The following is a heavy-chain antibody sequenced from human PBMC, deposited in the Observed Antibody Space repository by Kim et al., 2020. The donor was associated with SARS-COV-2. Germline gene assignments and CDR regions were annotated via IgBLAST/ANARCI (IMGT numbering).Heavy chain of an antibody. CDR2: IKSKAGGGTR. CDR1: GFTFRNVW. Sequence: GGSLRLSCAASGFTFRNVWMSWVRQAPGKGLEWVGRIKSKAGGGTRDYAAPVKGRFIISRDDSENTLYLQMNSLKTEDTAVYYCTTDIAVESVDYWGQGTLVTVSS. D-gene: IGHD6-19*01. CDR3: TTDIAVESVDY. V-gene: IGHV3-15*01. J-gene: IGHJ4*02.